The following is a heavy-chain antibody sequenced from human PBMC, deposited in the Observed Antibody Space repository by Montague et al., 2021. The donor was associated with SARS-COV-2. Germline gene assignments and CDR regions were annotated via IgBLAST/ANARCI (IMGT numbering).Heavy chain of an antibody. V-gene: IGHV4-59*02. CDR3: AGEQEWASHFDL. J-gene: IGHJ5*02. CDR2: IHYTGST. CDR1: GDSVDSDC. D-gene: IGHD2-8*01. Sequence: SETLSLTCTVSGDSVDSDCWSWVRQPPGERLEWIGHIHYTGSTEYNPSLKSRASISADASKNSLSLSLASVTAADTAVYYCAGEQEWASHFDLWGQGILVTVSS.